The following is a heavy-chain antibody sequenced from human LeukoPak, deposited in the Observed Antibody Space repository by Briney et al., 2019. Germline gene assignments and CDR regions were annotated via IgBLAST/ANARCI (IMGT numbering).Heavy chain of an antibody. Sequence: TGGSLRLSCAASGFTFSSYAMSWVRQAPGKGLEWASAISGSGGSTYYADSVKGRFTISRDNSKNTLYLQMNSLRAEDTAVYYCAKLGSYYDSSGYFDYWGQGTLVTVSS. CDR2: ISGSGGST. D-gene: IGHD3-22*01. J-gene: IGHJ4*02. CDR3: AKLGSYYDSSGYFDY. CDR1: GFTFSSYA. V-gene: IGHV3-23*01.